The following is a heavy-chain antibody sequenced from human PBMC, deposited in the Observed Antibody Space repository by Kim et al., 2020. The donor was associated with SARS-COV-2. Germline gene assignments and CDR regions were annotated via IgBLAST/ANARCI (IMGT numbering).Heavy chain of an antibody. D-gene: IGHD3-10*02. CDR2: IYYSGST. Sequence: SETLSLTCTVSGGSISSYYWSWIRQPPGKGLEWIGYIYYSGSTNYNPSLKSRVTISVDTSKNQFSLKLSSVTAADTAVYYCARVSGDYGTMFFDYWGQGTMVTVSS. V-gene: IGHV4-59*08. CDR1: GGSISSYY. CDR3: ARVSGDYGTMFFDY. J-gene: IGHJ4*02.